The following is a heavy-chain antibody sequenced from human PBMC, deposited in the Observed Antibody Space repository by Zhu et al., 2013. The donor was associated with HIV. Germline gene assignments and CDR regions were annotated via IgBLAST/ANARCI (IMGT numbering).Heavy chain of an antibody. CDR3: AREGYKTEVSGIGGFDC. J-gene: IGHJ4*02. D-gene: IGHD1-26*01. CDR1: GGTFSNYT. CDR2: IIPIFGSA. Sequence: QVQLVQSGAEVKKPGSSVKVSCKASGGTFSNYTITRVRQAPGQGPEWMGGIIPIFGSANYAQRFQGGVTMTRDTSTSTVYMELSSLRSEDTAVYYCAREGYKTEVSGIGGFDCWGQGTLITVSS. V-gene: IGHV1-69*06.